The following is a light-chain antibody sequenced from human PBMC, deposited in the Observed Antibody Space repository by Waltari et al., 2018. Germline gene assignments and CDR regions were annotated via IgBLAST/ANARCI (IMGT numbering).Light chain of an antibody. Sequence: DVVMTQSPLSLSVTLGQPASISCRSSQSLVYSDGKTYLNWFQQRPGQSPRRLIYKVSHRDSGVPARVSGSWSGTDFTLTISRFEAEDVGIYYCMQATHLPPTFGQGTKVEI. J-gene: IGKJ1*01. CDR1: QSLVYSDGKTY. CDR2: KVS. CDR3: MQATHLPPT. V-gene: IGKV2-30*01.